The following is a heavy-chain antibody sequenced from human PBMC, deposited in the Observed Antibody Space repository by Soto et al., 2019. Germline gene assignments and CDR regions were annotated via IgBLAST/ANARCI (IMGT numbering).Heavy chain of an antibody. V-gene: IGHV1-2*02. CDR1: GYTFTGYY. J-gene: IGHJ6*02. CDR2: INPNNGGT. D-gene: IGHD2-2*01. CDR3: ARDERCSSTSCYFFYYYYGMDV. Sequence: ASVKVSCKTSGYTFTGYYMHWVRQAPGQGLEWMGWINPNNGGTNYAQKCQGRVTMTRDTSISTAYMELSRLRSDDTAVYYCARDERCSSTSCYFFYYYYGMDVGGQGTTVTVSS.